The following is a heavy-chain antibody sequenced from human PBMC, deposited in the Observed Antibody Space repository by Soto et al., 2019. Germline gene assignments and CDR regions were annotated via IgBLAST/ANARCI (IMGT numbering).Heavy chain of an antibody. D-gene: IGHD3-3*01. Sequence: SETLSLTCTVSGGSMSSYYWTWIRQPAGKGLEWIGRVYSSGGTHYNPSLKSRVTISLDTSKNQFSVRLLSVTDADTAVYYCARGQRFSDWFDPWGQGTLVTVSS. CDR1: GGSMSSYY. J-gene: IGHJ5*02. CDR3: ARGQRFSDWFDP. V-gene: IGHV4-4*07. CDR2: VYSSGGT.